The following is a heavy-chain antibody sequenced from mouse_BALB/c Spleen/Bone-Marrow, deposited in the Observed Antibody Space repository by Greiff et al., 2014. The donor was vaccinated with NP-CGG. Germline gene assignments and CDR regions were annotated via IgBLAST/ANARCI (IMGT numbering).Heavy chain of an antibody. D-gene: IGHD1-2*01. Sequence: VKLMESGAELLKPGASVKISCKATGYTFSSYWLEWVKQRPGHGLEWIGEILPGSASNNYNEKFKGKATFAADTSSNTAYMQLSSLTSEDSAVYYCARGGYYGPRFAFWGQGTLVTVSA. J-gene: IGHJ3*01. CDR2: ILPGSASN. V-gene: IGHV1-9*01. CDR3: ARGGYYGPRFAF. CDR1: GYTFSSYW.